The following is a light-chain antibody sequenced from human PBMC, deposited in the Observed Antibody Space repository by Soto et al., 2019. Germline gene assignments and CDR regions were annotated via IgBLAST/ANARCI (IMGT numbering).Light chain of an antibody. CDR3: QHSNYWPYT. CDR2: DVS. J-gene: IGKJ2*01. CDR1: QTIDNT. Sequence: EIGMKQSPATLSLSPGERATLSCRASQTIDNTLAWYQRKPGQAPRLLIYDVSTRATGVPARFSGSGSGTDFTLTISSLQSEDFAVYYCQHSNYWPYTFGHGSNVDIK. V-gene: IGKV3-15*01.